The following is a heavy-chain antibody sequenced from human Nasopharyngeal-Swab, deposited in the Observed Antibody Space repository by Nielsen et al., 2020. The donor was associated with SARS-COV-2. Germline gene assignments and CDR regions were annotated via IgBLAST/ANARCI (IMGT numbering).Heavy chain of an antibody. J-gene: IGHJ6*02. CDR3: AGDPGLTTVTTIYYGMDV. V-gene: IGHV3-48*04. CDR2: ISSSSSTI. Sequence: GGSLRLSCAASGFTFSSYSMNWVRQAPGKGLEWVSYISSSSSTIYYADSVKGRFTISRDNAKNSLYLQMNSLRAEDTAVYYCAGDPGLTTVTTIYYGMDVWGQGTTVTVSS. D-gene: IGHD4-17*01. CDR1: GFTFSSYS.